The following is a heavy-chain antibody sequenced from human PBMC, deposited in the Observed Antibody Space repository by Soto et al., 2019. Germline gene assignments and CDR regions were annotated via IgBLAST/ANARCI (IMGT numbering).Heavy chain of an antibody. CDR2: MYFGGSF. CDR3: ARSFYDTIGFAVDP. V-gene: IGHV4-61*05. D-gene: IGHD3-22*01. Sequence: SGTLSLTCSVSSGSMMSLFYYWFWNRPPPGKALEWIGFMYFGGSFNYNPSLTSRATISVDTPKNQFSLKVTSVTAADTAVYYCARSFYDTIGFAVDPWGQGTLVTVSS. J-gene: IGHJ5*02. CDR1: SGSMMSLFYY.